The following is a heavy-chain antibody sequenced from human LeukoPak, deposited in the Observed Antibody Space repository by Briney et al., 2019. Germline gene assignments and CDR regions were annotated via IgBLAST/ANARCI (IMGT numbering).Heavy chain of an antibody. V-gene: IGHV4-59*01. CDR2: IYYSGST. J-gene: IGHJ6*03. D-gene: IGHD5-18*01. CDR3: ARVGYSYGPSLYYYYMDV. Sequence: SETLSLTCTVSGGSISSYYWSWIRQPPGKGLEWIGYIYYSGSTNYNPSLKSRVTISVDTSKNQFSLKLSSVTAADTAVYYCARVGYSYGPSLYYYYMDVWGKGTTVTISS. CDR1: GGSISSYY.